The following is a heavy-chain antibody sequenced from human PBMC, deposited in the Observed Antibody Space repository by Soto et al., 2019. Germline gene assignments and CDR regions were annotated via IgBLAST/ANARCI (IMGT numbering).Heavy chain of an antibody. CDR2: VRSKAYGGTT. V-gene: IGHV3-49*04. D-gene: IGHD2-2*02. Sequence: GGSLRLCCAVSGFTVSDAWMSWVRQAPGKGLEWVGVVRSKAYGGTTDYAASVRGRFAISRDDTKGIAYLQMNGVTTEDKAVYYCARHTYTSRYNYYGMDVWGPGTTVTVSS. CDR1: GFTVSDAW. J-gene: IGHJ6*02. CDR3: ARHTYTSRYNYYGMDV.